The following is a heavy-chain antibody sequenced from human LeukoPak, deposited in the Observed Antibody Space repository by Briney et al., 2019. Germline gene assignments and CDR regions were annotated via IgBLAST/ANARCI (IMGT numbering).Heavy chain of an antibody. D-gene: IGHD1-26*01. CDR1: GFTFNTYG. CDR2: IWYDGTNK. CDR3: AGPIVGPSTWQFDY. Sequence: PGRSLRLSCAASGFTFNTYGMHWVRQAPGKGLEWVAVIWYDGTNKYYADSVKGRFTISRDNSKNTLYLQMNSLRAEDTAVYYCAGPIVGPSTWQFDYWGQGTLVTVSS. V-gene: IGHV3-33*01. J-gene: IGHJ4*02.